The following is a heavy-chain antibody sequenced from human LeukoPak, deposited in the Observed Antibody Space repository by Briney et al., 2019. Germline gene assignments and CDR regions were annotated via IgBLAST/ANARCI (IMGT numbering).Heavy chain of an antibody. CDR1: GGSISSSSYY. J-gene: IGHJ4*02. CDR2: IYYSGST. CDR3: ASRTSYYDFWSGYYLGSYFDY. Sequence: PSETLSLTCTVSGGSISSSSYYWGWIRQPPGKGLERIGSIYYSGSTYYNPSLKSRVTISVDTSKNQFSLKLSSVTAADTAVYYCASRTSYYDFWSGYYLGSYFDYWGQGTLVTVSS. D-gene: IGHD3-3*01. V-gene: IGHV4-39*07.